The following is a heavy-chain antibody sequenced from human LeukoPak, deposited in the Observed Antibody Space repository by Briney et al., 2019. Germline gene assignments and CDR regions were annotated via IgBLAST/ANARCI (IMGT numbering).Heavy chain of an antibody. CDR3: ARAYSTPFGWFDP. V-gene: IGHV3-21*01. Sequence: GGSLRLSCAASGFTFSSYSMNWVRQAPGKGLEWVSSISSSSSYIYYADSVKGRFTISRDNAKNSLYLQMNSLRAEDTAVYYCARAYSTPFGWFDPWGQGTLVTVSS. CDR1: GFTFSSYS. CDR2: ISSSSSYI. D-gene: IGHD6-13*01. J-gene: IGHJ5*02.